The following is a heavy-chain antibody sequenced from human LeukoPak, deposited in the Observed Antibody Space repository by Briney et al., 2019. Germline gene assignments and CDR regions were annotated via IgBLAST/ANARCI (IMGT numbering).Heavy chain of an antibody. CDR3: VRDYCSGVTCYDGY. Sequence: PGGSLRLSCATSGFIFSNYWMSWVRQAPGRGLEWVANIKQTGSEKYYVDSVKGRFTISRDNTKNSVYLQMNSLRAADTAVYYCVRDYCSGVTCYDGYWGQGSLVTVSS. D-gene: IGHD2-15*01. J-gene: IGHJ4*02. V-gene: IGHV3-7*04. CDR1: GFIFSNYW. CDR2: IKQTGSEK.